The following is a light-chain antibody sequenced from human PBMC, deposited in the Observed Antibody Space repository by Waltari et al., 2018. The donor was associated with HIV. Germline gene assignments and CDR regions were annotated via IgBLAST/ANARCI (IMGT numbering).Light chain of an antibody. CDR3: QQYGNLPLT. CDR1: QIISFTY. Sequence: ETVLTQSPGTLSLSPGERATLSCRASQIISFTYLAWYQQKPGQAPRLLIDGASSRAAGIPDRFTGSGSGTDFTLTISRLEPEDFAVYYCQQYGNLPLTFGGGTKVEI. CDR2: GAS. V-gene: IGKV3-20*01. J-gene: IGKJ4*01.